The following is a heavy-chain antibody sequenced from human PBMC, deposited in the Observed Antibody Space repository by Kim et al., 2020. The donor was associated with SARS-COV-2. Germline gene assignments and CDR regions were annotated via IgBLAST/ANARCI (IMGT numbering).Heavy chain of an antibody. V-gene: IGHV1-69*13. CDR1: GGTFSSYA. D-gene: IGHD6-19*01. CDR3: ASMQWLVRPRPGDAFDI. Sequence: SVKVSCKASGGTFSSYAISWVRQAPGQGLEWMGGIIPIFGTANYAQKFQGRVTITADESTSTAYMELSSLRSEDTAVYYCASMQWLVRPRPGDAFDIWGQGTMVTVSS. CDR2: IIPIFGTA. J-gene: IGHJ3*02.